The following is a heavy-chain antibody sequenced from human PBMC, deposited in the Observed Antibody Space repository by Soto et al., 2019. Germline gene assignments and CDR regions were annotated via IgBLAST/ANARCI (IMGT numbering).Heavy chain of an antibody. CDR2: IYYSGST. CDR3: ARTKGRYCSGGSCSPIDP. J-gene: IGHJ5*02. V-gene: IGHV4-31*03. CDR1: GGSISSGGYY. D-gene: IGHD2-15*01. Sequence: QVQLQESGPGLVKPSQTLSLTCTVSGGSISSGGYYWSWIRQHPGKGLEWIGYIYYSGSTYYNPSLKSRVTISVDTSKNQFSLELSSVTAADTAVYYCARTKGRYCSGGSCSPIDPWGQGTLVTVSS.